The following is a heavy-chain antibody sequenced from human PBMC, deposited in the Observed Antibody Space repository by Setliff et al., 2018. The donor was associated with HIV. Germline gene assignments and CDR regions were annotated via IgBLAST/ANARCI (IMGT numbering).Heavy chain of an antibody. CDR3: TTEVVVTAIRDDAFDI. CDR1: GFTFSNAW. J-gene: IGHJ3*02. Sequence: GGSLRLSCAASGFTFSNAWMSWVRLAPGKGLEWVGRIKSKTDGGTTDYAAPVKGRFTISRDDSKNTLYLQMNSLKTEDTAVYYCTTEVVVTAIRDDAFDIWGQGTMVTVSS. CDR2: IKSKTDGGTT. D-gene: IGHD2-21*02. V-gene: IGHV3-15*01.